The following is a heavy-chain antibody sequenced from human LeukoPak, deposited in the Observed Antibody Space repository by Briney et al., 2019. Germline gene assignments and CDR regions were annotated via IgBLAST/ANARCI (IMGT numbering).Heavy chain of an antibody. V-gene: IGHV3-23*01. CDR1: GFTFSSSA. D-gene: IGHD2-15*01. Sequence: GGSLRLPCAASGFTFSSSAMSWVRQAPGKGLEWVSAISNNGGYTYYADSVQGRFTISRDNSKSTLCLQMNSLRAEDTAVYYCAKQLGYCSDGSCYFPYWGQGTLVTVSS. J-gene: IGHJ4*02. CDR2: ISNNGGYT. CDR3: AKQLGYCSDGSCYFPY.